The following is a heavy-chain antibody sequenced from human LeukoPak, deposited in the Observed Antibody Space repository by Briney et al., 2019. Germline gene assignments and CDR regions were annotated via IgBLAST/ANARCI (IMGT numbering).Heavy chain of an antibody. CDR1: GFTFSSYA. D-gene: IGHD6-13*01. V-gene: IGHV3-23*01. Sequence: GGSLRLSCAASGFTFSSYAMSWVRQAPGKGLEWVSAISGSGGSTYYADSVKGRFTISRDNSKNTLYLQMNSLRAEDTPVYYCANGKYSSSWIYWGQGTLVTVSS. CDR3: ANGKYSSSWIY. J-gene: IGHJ4*02. CDR2: ISGSGGST.